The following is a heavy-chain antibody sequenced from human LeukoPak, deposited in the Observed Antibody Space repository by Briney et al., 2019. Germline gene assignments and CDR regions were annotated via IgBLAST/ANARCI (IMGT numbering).Heavy chain of an antibody. J-gene: IGHJ4*02. CDR3: ARASNWIYDVDF. Sequence: ASVKVSCKVSGGTFSNYAISWVRQAPGQGLEWMGGIIPIFGTTNYAQKFQGRVTMTRDMSTSTVYMELSSLRSEDTAVYYCARASNWIYDVDFWGEETLVTVSS. V-gene: IGHV1-69*05. CDR2: IIPIFGTT. D-gene: IGHD1-7*01. CDR1: GGTFSNYA.